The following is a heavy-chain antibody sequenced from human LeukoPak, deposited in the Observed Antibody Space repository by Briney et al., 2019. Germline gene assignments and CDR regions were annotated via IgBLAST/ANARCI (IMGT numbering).Heavy chain of an antibody. V-gene: IGHV4-59*01. CDR3: ARSATRRFVY. CDR1: GGSISSYY. D-gene: IGHD1-26*01. Sequence: SETLSLTCTVSGGSISSYYWSWIRQPPGKGLEWIGYIYYSGSTNYNPSLKSRVTISVDTSKNQFSLKLSSVTAADTAVYYCARSATRRFVYWGQGTLVTVSS. J-gene: IGHJ4*02. CDR2: IYYSGST.